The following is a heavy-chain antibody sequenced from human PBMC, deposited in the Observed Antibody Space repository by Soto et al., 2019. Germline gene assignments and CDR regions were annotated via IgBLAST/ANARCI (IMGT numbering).Heavy chain of an antibody. V-gene: IGHV1-18*04. CDR1: GYTFTSYG. CDR3: ARGSSSWYDYYYYGMDV. J-gene: IGHJ6*02. D-gene: IGHD6-13*01. CDR2: ISAYNGNT. Sequence: VKVSCKASGYTFTSYGISWVRQAPGQGLEWMGWISAYNGNTNYAQKLQGRVTMTTDTSTSTAYMELRSLRSDDTAVYYCARGSSSWYDYYYYGMDVWGQGTTVTVSS.